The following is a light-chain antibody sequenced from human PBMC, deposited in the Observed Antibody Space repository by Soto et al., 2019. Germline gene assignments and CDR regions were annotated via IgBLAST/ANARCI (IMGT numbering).Light chain of an antibody. J-gene: IGKJ2*01. CDR2: FAS. CDR3: QQYGSSSRT. CDR1: QSVRDDY. Sequence: EIVLTQSPGSLSLSPGESAALSCRASQSVRDDYFAWYQQRPGQAPRLLISFASRRAAGIPDRFSGSGSGTDFTLTISRVEPEELAVYFCQQYGSSSRTFGQGTKLEIK. V-gene: IGKV3-20*01.